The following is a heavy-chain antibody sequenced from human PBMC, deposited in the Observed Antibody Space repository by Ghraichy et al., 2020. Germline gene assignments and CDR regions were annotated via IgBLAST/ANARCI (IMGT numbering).Heavy chain of an antibody. CDR2: VYYSGRT. CDR3: ARVGGLGGTYFEAFDI. V-gene: IGHV4-59*01. CDR1: GGSISNYY. Sequence: SETLSLTCTVSGGSISNYYWTWIRQPPGKGLEWIGYVYYSGRTDHNPSLKSRVTISVDTSKNQFSLKLTSVTAADTAVYYCARVGGLGGTYFEAFDIWGQGTKVTVSS. D-gene: IGHD1-26*01. J-gene: IGHJ3*02.